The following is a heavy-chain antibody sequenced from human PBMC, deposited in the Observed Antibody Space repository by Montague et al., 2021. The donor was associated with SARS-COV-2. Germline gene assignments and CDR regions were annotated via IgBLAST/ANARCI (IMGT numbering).Heavy chain of an antibody. CDR3: AREYPGFTLDY. CDR2: IYYSGST. CDR1: GGSISSYY. V-gene: IGHV4-59*01. D-gene: IGHD6-25*01. J-gene: IGHJ4*02. Sequence: SETLSLTCTVSGGSISSYYWSWIRQPPGKGLEWIGYIYYSGSTNYNPSLKGRVTISVDTSKNQFSLKLSSVTAADTAVYYCAREYPGFTLDYWGQGTLVTVSS.